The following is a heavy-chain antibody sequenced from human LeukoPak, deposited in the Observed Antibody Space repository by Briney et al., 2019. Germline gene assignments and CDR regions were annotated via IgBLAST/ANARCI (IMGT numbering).Heavy chain of an antibody. CDR3: ASKDTSGWYEEA. Sequence: EASVKVSCKASGYTFTSYYIHWVRQAPGQGLEWMGVINPGGGSTSYAQKFQGRVTMTRDTSTSTVYMELSSLRSEDTAVYYCASKDTSGWYEEAWGQGSLVTVSS. J-gene: IGHJ5*02. CDR2: INPGGGST. D-gene: IGHD6-19*01. CDR1: GYTFTSYY. V-gene: IGHV1-46*01.